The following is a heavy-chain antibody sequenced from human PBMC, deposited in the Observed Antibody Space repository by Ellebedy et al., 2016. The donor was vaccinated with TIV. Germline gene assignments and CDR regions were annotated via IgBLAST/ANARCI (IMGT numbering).Heavy chain of an antibody. Sequence: GGSLRLSXAASGFTFSSYGMHWVRQPPGKGLEWVAVIWYDGGNKYYSDSVKGRFTISRDNPKNTLYLQMNSLRAEDTALYYCARDYDSRGYSPWFDPWGQGTLVTVSS. J-gene: IGHJ5*02. CDR1: GFTFSSYG. D-gene: IGHD3-22*01. V-gene: IGHV3-33*01. CDR2: IWYDGGNK. CDR3: ARDYDSRGYSPWFDP.